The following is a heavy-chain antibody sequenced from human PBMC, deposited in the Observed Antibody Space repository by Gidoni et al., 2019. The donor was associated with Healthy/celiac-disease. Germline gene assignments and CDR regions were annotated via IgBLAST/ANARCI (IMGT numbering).Heavy chain of an antibody. CDR1: GFTFSSYD. D-gene: IGHD3-10*01. V-gene: IGHV3-13*04. CDR2: IGTAGDT. CDR3: ARSDGSGSQDAFDI. J-gene: IGHJ3*02. Sequence: EVQLVDSGGGLVQPGGSLRLSCAASGFTFSSYDMHWVRQATGKGLEWVSAIGTAGDTYYPGSVKGRFTISRENAKNSLYLQMNSLRAGDTAVYYCARSDGSGSQDAFDIWGQGTMVTVSS.